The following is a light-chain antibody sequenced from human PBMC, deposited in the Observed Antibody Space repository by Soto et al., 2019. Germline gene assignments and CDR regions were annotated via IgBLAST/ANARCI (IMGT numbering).Light chain of an antibody. CDR1: QSVSNSY. CDR2: GAS. J-gene: IGKJ5*01. CDR3: QQYGTTRIT. V-gene: IGKV3-20*01. Sequence: EIVLTQSPGTLSLSPGESATLSCRASQSVSNSYLAWYQQKPGQAPRLLMYGASNRATGIPDRFSGSGSETDFTLIISRLEPEDFAVYYCQQYGTTRITFGQGTRLEIK.